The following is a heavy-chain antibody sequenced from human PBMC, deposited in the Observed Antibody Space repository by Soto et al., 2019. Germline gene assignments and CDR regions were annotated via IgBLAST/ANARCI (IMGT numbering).Heavy chain of an antibody. CDR2: TYYRSKWYN. J-gene: IGHJ6*02. Sequence: SQTLSLTCAISVDSVSSNSAAWNWIRQSPSRGLEWLGRTYYRSKWYNDYAVSVKSRITINPDTSKNQFSLQLNSVTPEDTAVYYCARDGTESAEYSSSSPPYYYYGMDVWGQGTTVTVSS. CDR1: VDSVSSNSAA. D-gene: IGHD6-6*01. V-gene: IGHV6-1*01. CDR3: ARDGTESAEYSSSSPPYYYYGMDV.